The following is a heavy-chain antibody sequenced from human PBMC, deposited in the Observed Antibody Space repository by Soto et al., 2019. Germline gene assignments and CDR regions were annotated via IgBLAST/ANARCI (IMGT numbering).Heavy chain of an antibody. CDR3: ATDGVGVVPGDVFDI. J-gene: IGHJ3*02. Sequence: EVQLVESGGGLVQPGGSLRLSCAASGFTFSTYSMNWVRQAPGKGLEWVSHISDSSGNIFYADSVMGRFTISRDKAKNSLYMQVNSLGDEDTAVYYCATDGVGVVPGDVFDIWGQGTMVTVSS. CDR2: ISDSSGNI. V-gene: IGHV3-48*02. D-gene: IGHD2-2*01. CDR1: GFTFSTYS.